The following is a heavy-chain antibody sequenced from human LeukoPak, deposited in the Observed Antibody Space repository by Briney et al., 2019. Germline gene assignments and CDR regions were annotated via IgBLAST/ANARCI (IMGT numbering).Heavy chain of an antibody. Sequence: ASVKVSCKASGYIFTGYYMHWVRQAPGQGLEWMGWINPNSGDTNYAQKFQGRVTMTRDMSTSTVYMELSSLRSEDAAFYYCARGLIAAAGLTPLDYWGQGTLVTVSS. V-gene: IGHV1-2*02. CDR1: GYIFTGYY. CDR2: INPNSGDT. D-gene: IGHD6-13*01. CDR3: ARGLIAAAGLTPLDY. J-gene: IGHJ4*02.